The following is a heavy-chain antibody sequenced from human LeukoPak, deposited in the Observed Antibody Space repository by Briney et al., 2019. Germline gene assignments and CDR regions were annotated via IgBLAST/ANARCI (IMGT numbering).Heavy chain of an antibody. CDR1: GFTFSSYS. Sequence: GGSLRLPCAASGFTFSSYSMNWVRQAPGKGLEWVSSISSSSSYIYYADSVKGRFTISRDNAKNSLYLQMNSLRAEDTAVYYCARDFRGYSYGLDYWGQGTLVTVSS. D-gene: IGHD5-18*01. V-gene: IGHV3-21*01. J-gene: IGHJ4*02. CDR2: ISSSSSYI. CDR3: ARDFRGYSYGLDY.